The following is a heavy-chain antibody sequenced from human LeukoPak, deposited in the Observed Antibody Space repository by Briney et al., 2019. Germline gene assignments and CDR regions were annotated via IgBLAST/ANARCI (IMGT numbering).Heavy chain of an antibody. Sequence: GGSLRLPCEASGFTFSNCAMSWVRQAPGKGLEWVSAISNSGGSTYYADSVKGRFAISRDDSKNTLWLRMSSLRADDTAVYYCTRQDPSSSGWYPWGQGTLVTVSS. J-gene: IGHJ5*02. CDR1: GFTFSNCA. D-gene: IGHD6-13*01. CDR3: TRQDPSSSGWYP. CDR2: ISNSGGST. V-gene: IGHV3-23*01.